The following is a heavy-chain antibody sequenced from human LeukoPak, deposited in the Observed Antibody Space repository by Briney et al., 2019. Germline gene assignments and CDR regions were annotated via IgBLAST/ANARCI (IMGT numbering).Heavy chain of an antibody. D-gene: IGHD3-22*01. J-gene: IGHJ4*02. CDR1: GFTFSSYS. V-gene: IGHV3-48*04. CDR2: ISSSGSTI. Sequence: GGSLRLSCAAPGFTFSSYSMNWVRQAPGKGLEWVSYISSSGSTIYYGDSVKGRSTISRDNAKNSLYLQMNSLRAEDTAVYYCARAMYYYDSRGYYHRPFDYWGQGTLVTVSS. CDR3: ARAMYYYDSRGYYHRPFDY.